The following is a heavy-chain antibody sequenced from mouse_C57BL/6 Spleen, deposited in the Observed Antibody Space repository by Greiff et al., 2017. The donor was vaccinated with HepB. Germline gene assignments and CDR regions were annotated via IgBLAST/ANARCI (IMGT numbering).Heavy chain of an antibody. J-gene: IGHJ2*01. CDR3: ARVEETGTYFDY. D-gene: IGHD4-1*01. CDR1: GYTFTSYG. V-gene: IGHV1-81*01. Sequence: LQQSGAELARPGASVKLSCQASGYTFTSYGISWVKQRTGQGLEWIGEIYPRSGNTYYNEKFKGKATLTADKASSTAYMELRSLTSEDSAVYFCARVEETGTYFDYWGQGTTLTVSS. CDR2: IYPRSGNT.